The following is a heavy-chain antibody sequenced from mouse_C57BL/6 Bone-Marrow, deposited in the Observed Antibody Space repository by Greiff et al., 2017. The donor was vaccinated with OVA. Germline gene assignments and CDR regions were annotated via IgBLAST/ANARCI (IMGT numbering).Heavy chain of an antibody. J-gene: IGHJ1*03. CDR1: GYTFTSYW. D-gene: IGHD4-1*01. CDR2: IDPSDSYT. Sequence: QVQLQQPGAELVRPGPSVKLSCKASGYTFTSYWMHWVKQRPGQGLEWIGVIDPSDSYTNYNQKFKGKATLTVDTSSRTAYMQLSSLTSEDSAVSYCARARLGRGDWYFDVWGTGTTVTVSS. V-gene: IGHV1-59*01. CDR3: ARARLGRGDWYFDV.